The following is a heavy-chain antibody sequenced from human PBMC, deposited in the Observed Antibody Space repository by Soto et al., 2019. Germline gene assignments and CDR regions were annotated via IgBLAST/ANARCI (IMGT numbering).Heavy chain of an antibody. D-gene: IGHD6-13*01. CDR3: ARDHAHGPAAGTSPDF. Sequence: QPGGSLRLSCAACGLTLSSSSMAWSCQTTGKGLEWVSSICTRSSKIYYAHSVKGRFTISRDNSKNTLYLQMNSLRAEDTAVYYCARDHAHGPAAGTSPDFWGQGTLVTVSS. V-gene: IGHV3-48*01. CDR1: GLTLSSSS. CDR2: ICTRSSKI. J-gene: IGHJ4*02.